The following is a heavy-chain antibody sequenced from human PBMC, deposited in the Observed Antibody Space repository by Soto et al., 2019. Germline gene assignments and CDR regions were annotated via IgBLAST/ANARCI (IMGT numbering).Heavy chain of an antibody. CDR3: ARGDLVGGVVDYYNMDV. D-gene: IGHD3-10*01. Sequence: PGGSLRLSCAASGFTFSKYAMHWVRHAPGNVLEWVSVMAYDGSTQYCADSVKGRFTNSRDNSKNTVNLQMNSLRAEDTAVYYCARGDLVGGVVDYYNMDVWGQGTTVTVSS. CDR1: GFTFSKYA. CDR2: MAYDGSTQ. J-gene: IGHJ6*02. V-gene: IGHV3-30*04.